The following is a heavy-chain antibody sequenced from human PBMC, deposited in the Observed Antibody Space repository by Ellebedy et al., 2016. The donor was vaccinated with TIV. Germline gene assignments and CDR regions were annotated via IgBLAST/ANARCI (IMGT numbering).Heavy chain of an antibody. CDR1: GGSISPYY. CDR2: ISYSGGT. CDR3: ARVVWQQPVSYAFDI. D-gene: IGHD6-13*01. J-gene: IGHJ3*02. V-gene: IGHV4-59*01. Sequence: MPSETLSLTCTVSGGSISPYYWRWTLQPPGKGLEWIGYISYSGGTNYNPSLKSRVTISVDTSKNQFSLRLSSGTAADTAVYYCARVVWQQPVSYAFDIWGQGTMVTVSS.